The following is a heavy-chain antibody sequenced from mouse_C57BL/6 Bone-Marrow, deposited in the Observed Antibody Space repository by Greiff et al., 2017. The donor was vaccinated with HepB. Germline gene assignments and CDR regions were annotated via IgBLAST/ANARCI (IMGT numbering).Heavy chain of an antibody. CDR1: GFTFSSYG. CDR2: ISSGGSYT. Sequence: EVKVVESGGDLVKPGGSLKLSCAASGFTFSSYGMSWVRQTPDKRLEWVATISSGGSYTYYPDSVKGRFTLSRDNAKNTLYLQLSSLKSEDTAMYYCARLITTVAHYARDYWGQGTSLTVSS. J-gene: IGHJ4*01. D-gene: IGHD1-1*01. V-gene: IGHV5-6*01. CDR3: ARLITTVAHYARDY.